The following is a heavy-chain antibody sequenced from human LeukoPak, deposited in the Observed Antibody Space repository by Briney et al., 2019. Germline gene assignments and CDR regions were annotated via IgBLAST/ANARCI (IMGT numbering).Heavy chain of an antibody. CDR2: IYYSGST. CDR1: GGSISSYY. CDR3: ATWRTAKTGFDY. V-gene: IGHV4-59*08. D-gene: IGHD1-1*01. J-gene: IGHJ4*02. Sequence: SETLSLTCTVSGGSISSYYWSWIWQPPGKGLEWIGYIYYSGSTNYNPSLKSRVTISVDTSKNQFSLRLRSVTAADTAVYYCATWRTAKTGFDYWGQGTLVTVSS.